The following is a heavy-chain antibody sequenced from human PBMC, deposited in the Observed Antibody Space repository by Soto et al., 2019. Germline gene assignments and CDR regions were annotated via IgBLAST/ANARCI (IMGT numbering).Heavy chain of an antibody. CDR1: GGPFSSYA. CDR3: ARSLTYYYETSGYYLGNI. D-gene: IGHD3-22*01. J-gene: IGHJ4*02. V-gene: IGHV1-69*01. CDR2: IIPMFDTA. Sequence: QVQLVQSGAEVKKPGSSVKVSCKASGGPFSSYAFSWVRQAPGQGLEWMGGIIPMFDTANYAQKFQDRVTISADESTSTAYMELSSLTSEDTAVYYCARSLTYYYETSGYYLGNIWGQGTLVTVSS.